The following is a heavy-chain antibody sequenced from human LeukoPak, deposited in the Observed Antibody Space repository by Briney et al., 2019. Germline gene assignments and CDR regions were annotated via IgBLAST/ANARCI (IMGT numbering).Heavy chain of an antibody. Sequence: SVKVSCKASGGTFSSYAISWVRQAPGQGLEWMGRIIPILGIANYAQKFQGRVTITAYKSTSTAYMELSSLRSEDTAVYYCARGSDILTGYLFDYWGQGTLVTVSS. V-gene: IGHV1-69*04. CDR3: ARGSDILTGYLFDY. J-gene: IGHJ4*02. D-gene: IGHD3-9*01. CDR1: GGTFSSYA. CDR2: IIPILGIA.